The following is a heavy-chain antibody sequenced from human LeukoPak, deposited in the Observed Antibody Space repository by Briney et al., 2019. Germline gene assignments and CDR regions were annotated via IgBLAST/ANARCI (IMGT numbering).Heavy chain of an antibody. CDR1: GFIFNSHT. V-gene: IGHV3-21*01. CDR2: ISSSSSYV. Sequence: GGSLRLSCAASGFIFNSHTMNWVRQAPGKGLEWVSSISSSSSYVYYADSVKGRFTISRDNAKNSLYLQMNSLRAEDTAVYYCARSSGWYHRGPDYYYYYMDVWGKGTTVTVS. CDR3: ARSSGWYHRGPDYYYYYMDV. J-gene: IGHJ6*03. D-gene: IGHD6-19*01.